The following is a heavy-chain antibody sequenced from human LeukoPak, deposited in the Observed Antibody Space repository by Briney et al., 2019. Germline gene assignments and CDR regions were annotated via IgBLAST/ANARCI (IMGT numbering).Heavy chain of an antibody. Sequence: GGSLRLSCAASGFTFSSYEMNWVRQAPGKGLEWVSIISGSGGSTYYADAVKGRFTISRDNSKSTLYLQMNSLRAEDTALYYCAKDASGSYSPDYWGQGTLVTVSS. J-gene: IGHJ4*02. CDR1: GFTFSSYE. D-gene: IGHD1-26*01. CDR2: ISGSGGST. CDR3: AKDASGSYSPDY. V-gene: IGHV3-23*01.